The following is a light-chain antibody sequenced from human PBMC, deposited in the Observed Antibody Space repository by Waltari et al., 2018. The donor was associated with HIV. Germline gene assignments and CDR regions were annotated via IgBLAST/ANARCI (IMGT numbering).Light chain of an antibody. CDR3: AAWDNSLSAWV. Sequence: QSVLTQPPSASGTPGQRVSLSCSGSSSTIGSNYVYWYQQLPGTAPKLLMYRNDERPSGVPDRFSGSKSGTSASLALSGLRSEDEADYYCAAWDNSLSAWVFGGGTKLTVL. CDR2: RND. CDR1: SSTIGSNY. V-gene: IGLV1-47*01. J-gene: IGLJ3*02.